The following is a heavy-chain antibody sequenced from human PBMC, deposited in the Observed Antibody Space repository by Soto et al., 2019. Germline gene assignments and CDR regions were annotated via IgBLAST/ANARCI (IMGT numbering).Heavy chain of an antibody. CDR3: ARDTHSAGGWFDT. V-gene: IGHV1-69*17. Sequence: QVQLVQSGAEVKKPGSSVKVSCKASGGTSRSLSITWVRQAPGQGLEWMGGITPLFGIPNYPQKFQGRLTITADKSTGTAYLELSSLRSEDTAVYYCARDTHSAGGWFDTWGRGILVTVSS. J-gene: IGHJ5*02. CDR2: ITPLFGIP. D-gene: IGHD2-15*01. CDR1: GGTSRSLS.